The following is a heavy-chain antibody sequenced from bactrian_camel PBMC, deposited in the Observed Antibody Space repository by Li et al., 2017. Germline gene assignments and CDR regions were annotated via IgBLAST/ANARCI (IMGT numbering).Heavy chain of an antibody. CDR2: IDDQGTT. J-gene: IGHJ6*01. CDR1: KDTSHFYF. Sequence: HVQLVESGGESVQAGGSLRLSCSASKDTSHFYFMGWFRQAPGTEREGVAAIDDQGTTAYAKSVEGRFTISKDNAKNTLYLQMDSLEPEDIGMYYCGVDDEWGNCSPRADFGYWGQGTQATVS. D-gene: IGHD8*01. V-gene: IGHV3S57*01. CDR3: GVDDEWGNCSPRADFGY.